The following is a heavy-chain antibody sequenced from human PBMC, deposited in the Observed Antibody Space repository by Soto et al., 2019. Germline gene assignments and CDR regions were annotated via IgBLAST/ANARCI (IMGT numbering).Heavy chain of an antibody. CDR2: ISAYNGNT. J-gene: IGHJ4*02. D-gene: IGHD3-22*01. Sequence: QVKLVQSGTEVKQPGASMKVSCKASGYSFATSGISWVRQAPGQGLGGMGWISAYNGNTNYDQKLQDRVTMTTDTSTSTAYMELRNLRSDDTAVYYCARAGQYYDSSGYANWGQGTLVTVSS. V-gene: IGHV1-18*01. CDR1: GYSFATSG. CDR3: ARAGQYYDSSGYAN.